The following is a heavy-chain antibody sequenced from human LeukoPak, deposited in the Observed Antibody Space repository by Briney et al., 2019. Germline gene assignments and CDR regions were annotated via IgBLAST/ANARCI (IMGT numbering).Heavy chain of an antibody. Sequence: PGESLRLSCAASGFTLSRYWMRWVRQAPGKGVEWVANIMQDGSEKYYADSVKGRFTISRDNAKNSLYLQMNSLRAEDTAVYYCARDILFYFDYWGQGTLVTVSS. CDR1: GFTLSRYW. V-gene: IGHV3-7*01. CDR2: IMQDGSEK. CDR3: ARDILFYFDY. J-gene: IGHJ4*02. D-gene: IGHD3-3*01.